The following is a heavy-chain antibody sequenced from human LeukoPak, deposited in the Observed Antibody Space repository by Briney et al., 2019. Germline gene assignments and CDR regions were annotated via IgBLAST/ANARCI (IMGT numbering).Heavy chain of an antibody. CDR2: ISYDGSNK. CDR3: AKDWAPLGYYDSSGYSPFLFDY. Sequence: GGSLRLSCAASGFTFSNAWMSWVRQAPGKGLEWVAVISYDGSNKYYADSVKGRFTISRDNSKNTLYLQMNSLRAEDTAVYYCAKDWAPLGYYDSSGYSPFLFDYWGQGTLVTVSS. CDR1: GFTFSNAW. J-gene: IGHJ4*02. V-gene: IGHV3-30*18. D-gene: IGHD3-22*01.